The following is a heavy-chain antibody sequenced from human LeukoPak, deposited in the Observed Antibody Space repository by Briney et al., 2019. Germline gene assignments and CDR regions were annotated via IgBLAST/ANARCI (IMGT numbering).Heavy chain of an antibody. Sequence: SVKVSCKASGFTFTSSAVQWVRPARGQRLEWIGWIVVGSGNTNYAQKFQERVTITRDMSTSTAYMELSSLRSEDTAVYYCAAFPPYCSGGSCYSADDYPTQDWYFDLWGRGTLVTVSS. CDR2: IVVGSGNT. V-gene: IGHV1-58*01. CDR3: AAFPPYCSGGSCYSADDYPTQDWYFDL. D-gene: IGHD2-15*01. J-gene: IGHJ2*01. CDR1: GFTFTSSA.